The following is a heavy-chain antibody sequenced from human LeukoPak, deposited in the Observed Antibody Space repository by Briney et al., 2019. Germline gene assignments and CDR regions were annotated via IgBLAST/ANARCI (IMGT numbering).Heavy chain of an antibody. CDR2: LSASGVST. Sequence: GGSLRLSCSASGFIFSAYGMSWVRQAPGKGLEWVSGLSASGVSTYYADSVKGRFTISRDNSKNTLYLQMNSLRAEDTAVYYCAKEGDILTGCHHYYYYYYMDVWGKGTTVTISS. CDR1: GFIFSAYG. CDR3: AKEGDILTGCHHYYYYYYMDV. V-gene: IGHV3-23*01. D-gene: IGHD3-9*01. J-gene: IGHJ6*03.